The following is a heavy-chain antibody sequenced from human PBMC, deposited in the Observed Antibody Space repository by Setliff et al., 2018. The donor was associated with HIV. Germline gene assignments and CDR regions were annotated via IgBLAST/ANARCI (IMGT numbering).Heavy chain of an antibody. J-gene: IGHJ6*03. V-gene: IGHV4-59*08. CDR3: ARQGGFWDPYFSQSYYYYYMDV. Sequence: PSETLSLTCTVSGDSISSHYWNWIRQPPGKALEWIGYTYYSGSTNYNPSFKSRVTISVDTSKNQFSLKLTSVTAADTAVYHCARQGGFWDPYFSQSYYYYYMDVWGKGTTVTVSS. CDR2: TYYSGST. D-gene: IGHD3-3*01. CDR1: GDSISSHY.